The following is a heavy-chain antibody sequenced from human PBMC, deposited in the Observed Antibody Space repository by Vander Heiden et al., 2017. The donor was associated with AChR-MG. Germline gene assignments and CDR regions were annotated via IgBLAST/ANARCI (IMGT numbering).Heavy chain of an antibody. Sequence: QLQLQESGPGLVKPSETLSLTCTVSGDSIRSSSYYWGWIRQPPGKVLEYIGSIYYSGTTYYNPSLKSRVTISVDTSKNQFSLKLSSVTAADTAVYYCARHRVSSGFFQYFHLWGQGTLVTVSS. V-gene: IGHV4-39*01. CDR3: ARHRVSSGFFQYFHL. J-gene: IGHJ1*01. CDR2: IYYSGTT. D-gene: IGHD3-22*01. CDR1: GDSIRSSSYY.